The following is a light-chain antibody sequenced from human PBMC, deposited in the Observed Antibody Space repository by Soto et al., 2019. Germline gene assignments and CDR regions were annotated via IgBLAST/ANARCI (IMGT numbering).Light chain of an antibody. CDR2: AAS. CDR1: QNISSY. J-gene: IGKJ4*01. CDR3: QHYYSYPLT. V-gene: IGKV1-8*01. Sequence: AIRMTQSPSSLSASTGDRVTITCRASQNISSYLAWYQQKPGKAPKVLIYAASTLHSAVPSRFSGCGSGTNFTLTINCLQSEDFATYYCQHYYSYPLTFGGGTKVDIK.